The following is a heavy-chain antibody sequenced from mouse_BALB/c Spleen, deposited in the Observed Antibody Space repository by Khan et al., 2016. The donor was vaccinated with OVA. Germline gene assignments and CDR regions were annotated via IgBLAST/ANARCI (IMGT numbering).Heavy chain of an antibody. D-gene: IGHD1-1*01. Sequence: VQLQESGPELVKPGPSVKMSCKASGYTFTDYVINWVKQSNGQGLEWIGEIYPGSARTNYNENLKGKATLTADKSSNTAYMQLSSLTSEDSAVYFCASPSYYYCSHSYWFFAVWGAGTTVTVSS. CDR3: ASPSYYYCSHSYWFFAV. V-gene: IGHV1-77*01. CDR2: IYPGSART. CDR1: GYTFTDYV. J-gene: IGHJ1*01.